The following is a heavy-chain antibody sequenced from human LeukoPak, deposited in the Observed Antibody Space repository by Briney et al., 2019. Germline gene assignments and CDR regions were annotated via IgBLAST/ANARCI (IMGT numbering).Heavy chain of an antibody. V-gene: IGHV4-34*01. D-gene: IGHD2-2*01. CDR1: GGSFSGYY. Sequence: SETLSLTCAGYGGSFSGYYWSWIRQPPGKGLEWIGEINHSGSTNYNPSLKSRVTISVDTSKNQFSLKLSSVTAADTAVYYCARANVPIVVVPAAIWFDPWGQGTLVTVSS. CDR2: INHSGST. CDR3: ARANVPIVVVPAAIWFDP. J-gene: IGHJ5*02.